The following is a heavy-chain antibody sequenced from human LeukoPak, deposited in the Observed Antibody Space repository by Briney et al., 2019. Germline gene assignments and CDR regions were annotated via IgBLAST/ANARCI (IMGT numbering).Heavy chain of an antibody. D-gene: IGHD6-19*01. CDR3: AKGLYSSGRGYYYYMDV. CDR1: GSTFSNYA. J-gene: IGHJ6*03. V-gene: IGHV3-23*01. CDR2: ISGSGGST. Sequence: GGSLRLSSSASGSTFSNYAMTWVRQVPGKGLEWVSSISGSGGSTYYADSVKGRFTISRDNFENTLYVQMNSLRADDTAVYYCAKGLYSSGRGYYYYMDVWGRGTTVAVSS.